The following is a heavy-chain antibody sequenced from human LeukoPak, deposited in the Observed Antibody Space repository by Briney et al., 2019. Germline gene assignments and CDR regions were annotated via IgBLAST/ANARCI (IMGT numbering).Heavy chain of an antibody. CDR2: ISYDGSNK. J-gene: IGHJ5*02. Sequence: PGGSLRLSCADSGFTFSTYAMHWVRQAPGKGLEWVAVISYDGSNKYYADSVKGRFTISRDNSKDTLYLQMNSLRAEDTAVYYCAKDRVGYCSGGSCYSETYWFDPWGQGTLVTVSS. D-gene: IGHD2-15*01. CDR3: AKDRVGYCSGGSCYSETYWFDP. CDR1: GFTFSTYA. V-gene: IGHV3-30*04.